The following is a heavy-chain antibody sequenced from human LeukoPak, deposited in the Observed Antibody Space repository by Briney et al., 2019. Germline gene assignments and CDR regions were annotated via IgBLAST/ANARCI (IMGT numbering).Heavy chain of an antibody. V-gene: IGHV3-21*01. CDR3: ARDPQPVDTAMVPLYYYYMDV. CDR2: ISSSSSYI. D-gene: IGHD5-18*01. J-gene: IGHJ6*03. Sequence: GGSLRLSCAASGFTFSSYSMNWVRQAPGKGLEWVSSISSSSSYIYYADSVRGRFTISRDNAKNSLYLQMNSLRAEDTAVYYCARDPQPVDTAMVPLYYYYMDVWGKGTTVTVSS. CDR1: GFTFSSYS.